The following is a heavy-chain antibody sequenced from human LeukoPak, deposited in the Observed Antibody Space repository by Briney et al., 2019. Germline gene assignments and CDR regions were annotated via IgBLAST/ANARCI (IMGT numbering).Heavy chain of an antibody. D-gene: IGHD2-15*01. J-gene: IGHJ4*02. V-gene: IGHV4-30-2*01. CDR1: GGSISSGGYS. CDR2: INHSGST. Sequence: PSQTLSLTCAVSGGSISSGGYSWSWIRQPPGKGLEWIGEINHSGSTNYNPSLKSRVTISVDTSKNQFSLKLSSVTAADTAVYYCARGLSAIVYWGQGTLVTVSS. CDR3: ARGLSAIVY.